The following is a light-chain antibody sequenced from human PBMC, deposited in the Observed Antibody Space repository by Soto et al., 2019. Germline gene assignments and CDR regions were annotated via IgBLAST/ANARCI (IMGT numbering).Light chain of an antibody. Sequence: DIVMTQSPDSLAVSLGERATINCKSSQNLLYSSNNKIYLAWYQQKPGQPPNLLIYWASTRESGVPDRFSGSGSGTDFTLTISSLQAEDVAVYYCQQYYSTPPTFGQGTKLEIK. J-gene: IGKJ2*01. CDR2: WAS. CDR3: QQYYSTPPT. CDR1: QNLLYSSNNKIY. V-gene: IGKV4-1*01.